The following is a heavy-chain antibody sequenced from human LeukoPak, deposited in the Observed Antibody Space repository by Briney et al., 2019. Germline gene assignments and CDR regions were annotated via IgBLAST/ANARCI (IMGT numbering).Heavy chain of an antibody. CDR1: GFPFNSYC. V-gene: IGHV3-74*01. D-gene: IGHD6-13*01. CDR2: INSDGSST. J-gene: IGHJ4*02. Sequence: GGSLRLSCAASGFPFNSYCTHWARHAPGKGLVCVSRINSDGSSTSCADSVKGRFTISRDNAKNMLYLQMNSLRAEDTAVYYGAREPSGAAAGGNSFDYWGQGTLVIVSS. CDR3: AREPSGAAAGGNSFDY.